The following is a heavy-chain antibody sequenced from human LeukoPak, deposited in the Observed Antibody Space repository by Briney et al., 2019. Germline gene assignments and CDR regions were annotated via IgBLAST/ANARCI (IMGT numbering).Heavy chain of an antibody. J-gene: IGHJ4*02. CDR3: AKDPNPYCSGGSCYSANDY. CDR1: GFTFSSYA. D-gene: IGHD2-15*01. Sequence: PGGSLRLSCAASGFTFSSYAMSWVRQAPGKGLEWVSAISGSGGSTYYADSVKGRFTISRDNSKNTLYLQMNSLRAEDTAVYYCAKDPNPYCSGGSCYSANDYWGQGTLVTVSS. V-gene: IGHV3-23*01. CDR2: ISGSGGST.